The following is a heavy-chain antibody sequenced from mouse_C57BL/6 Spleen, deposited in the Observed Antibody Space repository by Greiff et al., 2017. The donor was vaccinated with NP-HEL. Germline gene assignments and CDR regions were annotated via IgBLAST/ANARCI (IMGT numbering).Heavy chain of an antibody. CDR3: ARRYGSSLGYFDY. Sequence: QVQLQQSGAELAKPGASVKLSCKASGYTFTSYWMHWVKQRPGQGLEWIGYINPISGYTKYNQKFKDKATLTADKSSSTAYMQLSSLTYEDSAVYYCARRYGSSLGYFDYWGQGTTLTVSS. CDR2: INPISGYT. J-gene: IGHJ2*01. CDR1: GYTFTSYW. V-gene: IGHV1-7*01. D-gene: IGHD1-1*01.